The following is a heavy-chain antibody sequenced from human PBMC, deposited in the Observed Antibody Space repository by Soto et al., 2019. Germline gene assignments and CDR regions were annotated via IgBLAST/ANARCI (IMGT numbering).Heavy chain of an antibody. CDR1: GYSFTSYW. CDR2: IYPGDSDT. CDR3: ARHSRGNYYGSGSYFYGMDV. J-gene: IGHJ6*02. D-gene: IGHD3-10*01. Sequence: PGESLKISCKGSGYSFTSYWIGWVRQMPGKGLEWMGIIYPGDSDTRYSPSFQGQVTISADKSISTAYLQWSSLEASDTAMYYCARHSRGNYYGSGSYFYGMDVWGQGTTVTVSS. V-gene: IGHV5-51*01.